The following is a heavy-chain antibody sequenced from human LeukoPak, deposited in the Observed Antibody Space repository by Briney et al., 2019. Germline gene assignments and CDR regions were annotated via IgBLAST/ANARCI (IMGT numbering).Heavy chain of an antibody. CDR3: ARDCYNGVCYEAGYSYGMDD. CDR2: IYYSGST. D-gene: IGHD2-8*01. J-gene: IGHJ6*02. Sequence: SETLSLTCTVSGGSITSGGYSWSWIRHHPGKGLEWIGYIYYSGSTYYNPSLKSRATISVDTSKKQFSLKLRSVTPAATAVYSCARDCYNGVCYEAGYSYGMDDWGQGTTVTVSS. CDR1: GGSITSGGYS. V-gene: IGHV4-31*03.